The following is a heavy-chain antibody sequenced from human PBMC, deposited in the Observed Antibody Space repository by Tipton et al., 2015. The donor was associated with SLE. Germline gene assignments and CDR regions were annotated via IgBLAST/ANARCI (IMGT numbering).Heavy chain of an antibody. CDR2: INHGGST. V-gene: IGHV4-39*06. CDR3: ASGVEYTSAWYQGDGQNWFDP. CDR1: GASISSGGYY. Sequence: GLVKPSETLSLTCTVSGASISSGGYYWSWIRQPPGKGLEWIGEINHGGSTTYNPSLNSRVTISVDSSKNQFPLKLTSVTAADTAVYYGASGVEYTSAWYQGDGQNWFDPWGQGTLVTVSS. J-gene: IGHJ5*02. D-gene: IGHD6-19*01.